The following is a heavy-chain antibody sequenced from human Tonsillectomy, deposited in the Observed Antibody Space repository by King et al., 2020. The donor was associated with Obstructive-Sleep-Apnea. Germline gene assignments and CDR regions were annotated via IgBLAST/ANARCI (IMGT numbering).Heavy chain of an antibody. CDR3: ARGGNLRDDSTSRGYYYYDYAMGV. J-gene: IGHJ6*02. Sequence: VQLVQSGAEVKKPGSSVKVSCKASGGTFSSYAVSWVRQAPGQGLEWMGGVIPIFGTANYAQKFQGRVTITADESTNTAYMDLSSLRSEDAAVYYCARGGNLRDDSTSRGYYYYDYAMGVWGQGTTVTVSS. V-gene: IGHV1-69*01. D-gene: IGHD6-6*01. CDR1: GGTFSSYA. CDR2: VIPIFGTA.